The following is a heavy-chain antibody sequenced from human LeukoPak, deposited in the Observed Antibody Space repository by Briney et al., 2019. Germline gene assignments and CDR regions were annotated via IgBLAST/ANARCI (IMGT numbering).Heavy chain of an antibody. Sequence: SETLSLTCTVSGGSISSYYWSWIRQPPGKGLEWIGYIYYSGSTNYNPSLKSRVTISVDTSKNQFSLKLSSVTAADTAVYYCARDSRAGCSGGSCYSGGDYYYYMDVWGKGTTVTISS. J-gene: IGHJ6*03. V-gene: IGHV4-59*01. D-gene: IGHD2-15*01. CDR2: IYYSGST. CDR3: ARDSRAGCSGGSCYSGGDYYYYMDV. CDR1: GGSISSYY.